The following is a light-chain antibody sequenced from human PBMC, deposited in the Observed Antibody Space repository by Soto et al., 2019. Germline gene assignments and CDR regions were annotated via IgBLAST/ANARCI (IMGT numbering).Light chain of an antibody. J-gene: IGKJ4*01. V-gene: IGKV3-15*01. CDR3: HQYYNWPLT. CDR2: GAS. Sequence: EIVMTQSPATLSVSPGERATVSCRASQSISSSLAWYQQKPGQAPRLLIHGASTRATGFPATFSGSGSGTEFTLTIDRLQSEDFAVYYCHQYYNWPLTFGGGTKVEIK. CDR1: QSISSS.